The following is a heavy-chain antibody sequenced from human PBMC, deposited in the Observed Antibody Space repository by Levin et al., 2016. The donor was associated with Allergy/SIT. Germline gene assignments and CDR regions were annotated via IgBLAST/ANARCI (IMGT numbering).Heavy chain of an antibody. D-gene: IGHD2-2*01. J-gene: IGHJ5*01. CDR1: GGSIRSTTHY. V-gene: IGHV4-39*01. CDR2: IYYSGSA. Sequence: SETLSLTCTVSGGSIRSTTHYWGWIRQSPRKGLEWVASIYYSGSAYYNPSLRSRLKMSIDTSKNQFSLQLTSVTAADTAVYYCARPVLPSAIVQGFDSWGLGLLVTVST. CDR3: ARPVLPSAIVQGFDS.